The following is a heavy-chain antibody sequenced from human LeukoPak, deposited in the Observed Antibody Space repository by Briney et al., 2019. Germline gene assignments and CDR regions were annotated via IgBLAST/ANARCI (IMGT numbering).Heavy chain of an antibody. V-gene: IGHV3-48*03. CDR3: ARVGRKVTTGYFDD. Sequence: ETGGSLRLSCVASGFSFSTYEMNWVRQAPGKGLEWVAYISTSGSSVYYADSLKGRFTVSRDNAKSSLFLQVDSLTVADTAVYYCARVGRKVTTGYFDDWGQGTLVAVSS. CDR2: ISTSGSSV. D-gene: IGHD2-21*02. J-gene: IGHJ4*02. CDR1: GFSFSTYE.